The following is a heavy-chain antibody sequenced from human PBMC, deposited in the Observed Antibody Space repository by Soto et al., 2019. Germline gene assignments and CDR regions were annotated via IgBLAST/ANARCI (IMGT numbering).Heavy chain of an antibody. CDR3: VRLLWFGELS. Sequence: QITLKESGPTLVKPTQALTLTCTFSGFSLSTRGVGVGWIRQPTGKALEWLALIYWDDDKRYSPSLKSRVTISKDSSKNQVVLTMTNMDPVDTATYYCVRLLWFGELSWGQGTLVTVSS. J-gene: IGHJ4*02. D-gene: IGHD3-10*01. CDR1: GFSLSTRGVG. CDR2: IYWDDDK. V-gene: IGHV2-5*02.